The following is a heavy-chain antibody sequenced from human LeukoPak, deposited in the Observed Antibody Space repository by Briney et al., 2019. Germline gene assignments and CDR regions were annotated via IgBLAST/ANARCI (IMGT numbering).Heavy chain of an antibody. CDR3: ARETYYYDSSGYYRFFDY. Sequence: SQTLSLTCAVSGGSISSGGYSWSWIRQPPGKGLEWIVYIYHSGSTYYNPSLKSRVTISVDRSKNQFSLKLSSVTAADTAVYYCARETYYYDSSGYYRFFDYWGQGTLVTVSS. J-gene: IGHJ4*02. CDR2: IYHSGST. D-gene: IGHD3-22*01. CDR1: GGSISSGGYS. V-gene: IGHV4-30-2*01.